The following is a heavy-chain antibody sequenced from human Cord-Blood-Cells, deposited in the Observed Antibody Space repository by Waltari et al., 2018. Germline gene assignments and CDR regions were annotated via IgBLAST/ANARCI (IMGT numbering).Heavy chain of an antibody. CDR3: ARERGPRYFDL. J-gene: IGHJ2*01. V-gene: IGHV3-53*04. CDR2: IYSGGST. Sequence: EVQLVESGGGLVQPGGSLRLSCAASGFTVRSTSKSWVRQAPGKGLEWVSVIYSGGSTYYADSVKGRFTISRHNSKNTLYLQMNSLRAEDTAVYYCARERGPRYFDLWGRGTLVTVSS. CDR1: GFTVRSTS. D-gene: IGHD3-10*01.